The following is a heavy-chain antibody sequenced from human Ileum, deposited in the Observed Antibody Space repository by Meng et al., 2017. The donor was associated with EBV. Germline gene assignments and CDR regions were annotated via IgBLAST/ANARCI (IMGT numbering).Heavy chain of an antibody. CDR3: ARAAARPSDWFDP. CDR2: IYGDDEK. D-gene: IGHD6-6*01. J-gene: IGHJ5*02. Sequence: QLTLKESGPTLVKPTQTPTLTCTFSGFSLSTSGVGVGWIRQPPGKALECLAIIYGDDEKRYSPSLESRLTVTKDTSKNQVVLTMTNMVPVDTATYYCARAAARPSDWFDPWGQGTLLTVSS. CDR1: GFSLSTSGVG. V-gene: IGHV2-5*02.